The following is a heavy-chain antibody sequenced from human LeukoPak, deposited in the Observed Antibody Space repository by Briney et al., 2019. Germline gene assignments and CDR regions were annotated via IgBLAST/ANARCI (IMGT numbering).Heavy chain of an antibody. Sequence: GGSLRLSCTASGFSFNTYWMTWVRQAPGKGLEWVANIKPDGDTTNYLDSVKGRFTISRDNAKCSLHLQMNGLTAEDTAVYYCSRGPSTTLTTFWGQGTMVTVSS. J-gene: IGHJ4*02. CDR1: GFSFNTYW. D-gene: IGHD4-17*01. CDR3: SRGPSTTLTTF. CDR2: IKPDGDTT. V-gene: IGHV3-7*01.